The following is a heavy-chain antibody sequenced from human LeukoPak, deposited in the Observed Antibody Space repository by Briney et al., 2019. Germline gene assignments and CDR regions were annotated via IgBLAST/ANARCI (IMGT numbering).Heavy chain of an antibody. CDR3: ARDRVLYYYDSSGYSYYYYGMDV. D-gene: IGHD3-22*01. V-gene: IGHV3-30-3*01. CDR1: GFTFSSYA. J-gene: IGHJ6*02. CDR2: ISYDGSNK. Sequence: PGGSLRLSCAASGFTFSSYAMHWVRQAPGKGLEWVAVISYDGSNKYYADSVKGRFTISRDNSKNTLYLQMNSLRAEDTAVYYCARDRVLYYYDSSGYSYYYYGMDVWGQGTTVTVSS.